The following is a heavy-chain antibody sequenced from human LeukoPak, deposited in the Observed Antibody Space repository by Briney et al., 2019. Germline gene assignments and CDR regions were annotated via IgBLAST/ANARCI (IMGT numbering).Heavy chain of an antibody. CDR2: ISPNSGGT. D-gene: IGHD3-22*01. Sequence: ASVKVSCKASGYTFTVYYMHWVRQAPGQGLEWMGWISPNSGGTNYAQKFQGRVTMTRDTSISTAYMELSRLRSDDTAVYYCARDLGYYDSSGYPTEVYWGQGTLVTVSS. CDR1: GYTFTVYY. J-gene: IGHJ4*02. CDR3: ARDLGYYDSSGYPTEVY. V-gene: IGHV1-2*02.